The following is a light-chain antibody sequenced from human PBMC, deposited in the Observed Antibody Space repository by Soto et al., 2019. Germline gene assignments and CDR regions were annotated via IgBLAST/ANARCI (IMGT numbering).Light chain of an antibody. Sequence: EIVLTQSPGTLSLSPGERATLSCRASQSVSNSYLAWYQQKPGQGPRLLIYGTSSRATGIPERFSGSGSGTDCTRTISRLEAEECAVYYCQQYAGSPSTFGQGTKVEI. CDR1: QSVSNSY. J-gene: IGKJ1*01. CDR2: GTS. V-gene: IGKV3-20*01. CDR3: QQYAGSPST.